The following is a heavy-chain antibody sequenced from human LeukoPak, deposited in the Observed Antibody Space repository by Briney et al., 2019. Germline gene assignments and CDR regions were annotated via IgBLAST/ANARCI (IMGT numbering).Heavy chain of an antibody. V-gene: IGHV3-21*01. CDR3: ARMDSSGWYGFDP. J-gene: IGHJ5*02. Sequence: PGGSLRLSCAASGFTFSSYSMNWVRQAPGKGLEWVSSISSSSSYIYYADSVKGRFTISRDNAKNSLYLQMDSLRAGDTAVYYCARMDSSGWYGFDPWGQGTLVTVSS. CDR1: GFTFSSYS. CDR2: ISSSSSYI. D-gene: IGHD6-19*01.